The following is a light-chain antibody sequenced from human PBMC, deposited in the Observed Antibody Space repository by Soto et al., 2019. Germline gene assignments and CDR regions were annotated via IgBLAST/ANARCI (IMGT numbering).Light chain of an antibody. CDR2: SAS. Sequence: EIVLTQSPGTLSLSPGERATLSCRASQSLSGGYLAWFQQKPGQTPRLLIYSASNRATGIPDRFSGSGSGTDFTLSISRLEPEAFVVYCCQQNGSLTITFGQITRLEI. CDR1: QSLSGGY. CDR3: QQNGSLTIT. V-gene: IGKV3-20*01. J-gene: IGKJ5*01.